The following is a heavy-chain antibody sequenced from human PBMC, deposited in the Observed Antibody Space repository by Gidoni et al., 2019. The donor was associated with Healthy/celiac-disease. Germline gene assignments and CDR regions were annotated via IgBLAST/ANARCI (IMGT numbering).Heavy chain of an antibody. CDR1: GFTFSGYW. Sequence: EVQLVESGGGLVQPGGSLRLSCAASGFTFSGYWMSWVRQAPGKGLEWVANIKQDGSEKYYVDSVKGRFTISRDNAKNSLYLQMNSLRAEDTAVYYCASGNPAGSGSYYKSPIDYYYGMDVWGQGTTVTVSS. V-gene: IGHV3-7*03. D-gene: IGHD3-10*01. J-gene: IGHJ6*02. CDR2: IKQDGSEK. CDR3: ASGNPAGSGSYYKSPIDYYYGMDV.